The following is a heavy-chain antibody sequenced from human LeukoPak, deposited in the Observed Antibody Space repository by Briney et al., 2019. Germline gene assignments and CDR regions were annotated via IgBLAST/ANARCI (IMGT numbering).Heavy chain of an antibody. CDR1: GFTVRSNY. J-gene: IGHJ3*02. Sequence: LRLSCAASGFTVRSNYMSWVRQAPGKGLGGIGSIYYSGSTYYNPSLKSRVTISVDTSKNQFSLKLSSVTAADTAVYYCARDLSGSYWGAFDIWGQGTMVTVSS. CDR3: ARDLSGSYWGAFDI. D-gene: IGHD1-26*01. V-gene: IGHV4-39*07. CDR2: IYYSGST.